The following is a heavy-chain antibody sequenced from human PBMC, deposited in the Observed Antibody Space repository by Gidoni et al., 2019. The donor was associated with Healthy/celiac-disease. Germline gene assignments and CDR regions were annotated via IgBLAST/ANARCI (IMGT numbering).Heavy chain of an antibody. Sequence: GKGLEWVSVIYSGGSTYYADSVKGRFTISRDNSKNTLYLQMNSLRAEDTAVYYCARGGVEDTYYDFWSGYSYWYFDLWGRGTLVTVSS. CDR3: ARGGVEDTYYDFWSGYSYWYFDL. V-gene: IGHV3-53*01. D-gene: IGHD3-3*01. CDR2: IYSGGST. J-gene: IGHJ2*01.